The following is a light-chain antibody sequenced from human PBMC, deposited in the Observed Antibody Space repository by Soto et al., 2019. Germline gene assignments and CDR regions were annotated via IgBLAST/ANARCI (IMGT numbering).Light chain of an antibody. Sequence: DIVLTQSPGTLSLSPGERATLSCRASQSVSSSYLAWYQHKPGQAPRLLIYGASSRATGIPDRFSGSGSGTDFTLTISRLEPEDVAVYYCQQYGSSPHTFGQGTKLEIK. J-gene: IGKJ2*01. CDR1: QSVSSSY. CDR2: GAS. V-gene: IGKV3-20*01. CDR3: QQYGSSPHT.